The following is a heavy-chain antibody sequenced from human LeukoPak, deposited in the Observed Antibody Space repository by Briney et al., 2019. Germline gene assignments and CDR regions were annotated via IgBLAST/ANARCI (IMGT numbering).Heavy chain of an antibody. CDR2: IRAKVNDATA. V-gene: IGHV3-49*04. Sequence: PGGSLRLSCSASGFKFADYAMSWVRQAPGKELEWVAFIRAKVNDATAEYAPSLQARLTISRDDYKSIVYLQMDSLKTEDTGVYYCCRQNTFFDYGGQGALVTVSP. D-gene: IGHD2/OR15-2a*01. CDR1: GFKFADYA. CDR3: CRQNTFFDY. J-gene: IGHJ4*02.